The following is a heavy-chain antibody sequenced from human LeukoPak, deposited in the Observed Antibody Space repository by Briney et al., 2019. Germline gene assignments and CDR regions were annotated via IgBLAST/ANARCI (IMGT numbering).Heavy chain of an antibody. CDR2: INPRGGST. CDR3: ARDETGGWSGYPGYFDY. V-gene: IGHV1-46*01. J-gene: IGHJ4*02. D-gene: IGHD3-3*01. Sequence: ASVKVSCKASGYSFTSYYMHWVRQAPGQGLEWMGIINPRGGSTSYAQKFQGRVTMTTDTSTSTAYMELRSLRSDDTAVYYCARDETGGWSGYPGYFDYWGQGTLVTVSS. CDR1: GYSFTSYY.